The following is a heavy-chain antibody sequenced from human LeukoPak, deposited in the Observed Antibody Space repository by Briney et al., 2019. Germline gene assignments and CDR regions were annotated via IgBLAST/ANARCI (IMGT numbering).Heavy chain of an antibody. CDR3: ARVVGGVGLDY. V-gene: IGHV4-59*01. CDR1: GGSISGYY. Sequence: KPSETLSLTCTVSGGSISGYYWTWIRQPPGEALEYIGCIYYTGTTNYNPSLNSRVTISVDTSKNQFALELSSVTAADTAVYYCARVVGGVGLDYWGQGTLVTVSS. J-gene: IGHJ4*02. D-gene: IGHD3-16*01. CDR2: IYYTGTT.